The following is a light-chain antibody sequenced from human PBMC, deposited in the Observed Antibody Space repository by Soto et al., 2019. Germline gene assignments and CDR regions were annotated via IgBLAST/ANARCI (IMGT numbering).Light chain of an antibody. CDR2: EVS. Sequence: QSVLTQPASVSGSPGQSITISCTGTSSDVGGYNYVSWYQQHPGKAPKLLIYEVSNRPSGVSNRFSGSKSGNTASLTISGLQAEVEADYYCNSYTSRSTGVFGTGTKVTVL. CDR3: NSYTSRSTGV. V-gene: IGLV2-14*01. J-gene: IGLJ1*01. CDR1: SSDVGGYNY.